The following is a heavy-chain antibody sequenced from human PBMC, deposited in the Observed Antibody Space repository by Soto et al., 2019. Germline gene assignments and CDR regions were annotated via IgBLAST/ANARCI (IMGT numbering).Heavy chain of an antibody. Sequence: GGSLRLSCAASGFTFSSYAMHWVRQAPGKGLEWVAVISYDGSNKYYADSVKGRFTISRDNSKNTLYLQMNSLRAEDTAVYYCAREQAIVVVVAATLSHFDYWGQATLVTVSS. CDR1: GFTFSSYA. D-gene: IGHD2-15*01. CDR2: ISYDGSNK. V-gene: IGHV3-30-3*01. J-gene: IGHJ4*02. CDR3: AREQAIVVVVAATLSHFDY.